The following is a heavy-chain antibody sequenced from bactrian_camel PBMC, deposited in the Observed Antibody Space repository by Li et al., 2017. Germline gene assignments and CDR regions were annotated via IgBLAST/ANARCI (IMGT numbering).Heavy chain of an antibody. D-gene: IGHD5*01. Sequence: QVQLVESGGGLVQPGGSLRLSCVAPGRYSTRSCMGWFRQAPGKERERVARIYTTGGGILYADSVKGRFTLSQDNTLQMDRLESEDTGTYYCVSDQPFSGSCTGSAWSPQYWGKGTQVTVS. V-gene: IGHV3S54*01. J-gene: IGHJ4*01. CDR1: GRYSTRSC. CDR2: IYTTGGGI. CDR3: VSDQPFSGSCTGSAWSPQY.